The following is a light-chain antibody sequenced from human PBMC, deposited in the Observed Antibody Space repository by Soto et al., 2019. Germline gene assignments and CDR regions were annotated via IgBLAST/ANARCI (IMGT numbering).Light chain of an antibody. CDR2: GAS. J-gene: IGKJ4*01. V-gene: IGKV3-15*01. Sequence: EIVMTQSPDTLSVSPGERAILSCRASQSVNNNLAWYQQRPGHAPRLLIYGASTRATGIPARFSGSGSGTEFILTISSLQSEDFAVYYCXQHNTWPRTFGGGTKVEIK. CDR3: XQHNTWPRT. CDR1: QSVNNN.